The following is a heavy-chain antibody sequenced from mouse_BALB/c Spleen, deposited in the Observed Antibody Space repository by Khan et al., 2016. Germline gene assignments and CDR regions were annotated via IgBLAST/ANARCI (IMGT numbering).Heavy chain of an antibody. D-gene: IGHD2-10*02. J-gene: IGHJ4*01. Sequence: QVQLKESGPGLVAPSQSLSITCTVSGFSLTGYGVNWVRQPPGKGLEWLGMRLGDGSTDYNSALKSRLSLSKDNSKSQVFLKMNRLQTDDTARDYCASVWVDYWGQGTSVTVSS. CDR3: ASVWVDY. V-gene: IGHV2-6-7*01. CDR1: GFSLTGYG. CDR2: RLGDGST.